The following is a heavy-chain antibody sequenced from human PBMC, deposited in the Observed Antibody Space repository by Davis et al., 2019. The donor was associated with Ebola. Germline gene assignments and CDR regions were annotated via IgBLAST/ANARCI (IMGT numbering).Heavy chain of an antibody. V-gene: IGHV1-18*01. Sequence: ATVKVSCKASGYTFTSYGISWVRQAPGQGLEWMGWFSAYNGNTNYAQKLQGRVNMTTDTSTSTAYMELRSLRSDDTAVYYCARTAVYYGMDVWGQGTTVTVSS. CDR3: ARTAVYYGMDV. CDR2: FSAYNGNT. J-gene: IGHJ6*02. CDR1: GYTFTSYG.